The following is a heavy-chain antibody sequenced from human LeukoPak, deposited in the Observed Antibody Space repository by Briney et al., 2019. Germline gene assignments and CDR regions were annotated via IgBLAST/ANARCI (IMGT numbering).Heavy chain of an antibody. CDR3: ATVQFRRFDP. D-gene: IGHD2-21*01. Sequence: ASVKVSCKVSGYTLTELSMHWVRQAPGKGLEWMGGFDPEDGETIYAQKFQGRVTMPEDTSTDTAYMELSSLRSEDTAVYYWATVQFRRFDPGGQGTLVTVSS. V-gene: IGHV1-24*01. CDR2: FDPEDGET. J-gene: IGHJ5*02. CDR1: GYTLTELS.